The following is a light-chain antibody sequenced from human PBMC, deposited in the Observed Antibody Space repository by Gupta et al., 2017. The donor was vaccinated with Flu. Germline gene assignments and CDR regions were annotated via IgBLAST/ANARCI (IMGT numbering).Light chain of an antibody. Sequence: SYELTQPPSVSVSPGQTARMTCSGDALPKKYAYCYQQKSGQAPVLVIYEESKRPSGIPERFSGSSSGTMAILTISGAQVEDEADYYCYSTDSSGNRWVFGGGTKLTVL. CDR2: EES. V-gene: IGLV3-10*01. CDR1: ALPKKY. CDR3: YSTDSSGNRWV. J-gene: IGLJ3*02.